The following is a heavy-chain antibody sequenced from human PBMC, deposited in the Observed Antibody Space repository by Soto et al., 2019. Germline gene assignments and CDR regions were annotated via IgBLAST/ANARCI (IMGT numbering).Heavy chain of an antibody. CDR3: ASGARPWIGQWSFDY. J-gene: IGHJ4*02. D-gene: IGHD5-12*01. Sequence: GGSLRLSCVASGFTFISHTLCWFRQAPGEGLEWVSALSCSGVTTYYGTSVKGRFTISIDNSKNTLYLKMNTLRAEDTAVYYCASGARPWIGQWSFDYWGQGTLVTVSS. V-gene: IGHV3-23*01. CDR2: LSCSGVTT. CDR1: GFTFISHT.